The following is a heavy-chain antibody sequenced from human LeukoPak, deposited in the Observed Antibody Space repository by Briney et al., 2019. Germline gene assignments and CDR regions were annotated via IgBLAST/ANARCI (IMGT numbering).Heavy chain of an antibody. CDR3: AKSGYDFGGWFDP. J-gene: IGHJ5*02. CDR2: IRYDGSNK. V-gene: IGHV3-30*02. Sequence: GGSLRLSCAASGFTFSSYGMHWVRQAPGKGLEWVAFIRYDGSNKYYADSVKGRYTISRDNSKNTLYLQMNSLRAEDTAVYYCAKSGYDFGGWFDPWGQGTLVTVSS. CDR1: GFTFSSYG. D-gene: IGHD5-12*01.